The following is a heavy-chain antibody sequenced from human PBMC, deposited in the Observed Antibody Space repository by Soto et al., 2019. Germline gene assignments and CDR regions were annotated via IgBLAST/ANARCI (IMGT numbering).Heavy chain of an antibody. D-gene: IGHD6-13*01. CDR3: AKDWYEDY. Sequence: EVQLLESGGGLVQPGGSLRLSCAASGFTFTTYAMTWVRQAPGKGLEWVSAINSAGTTYYADSVKGRFTISRDNAKNSLYLQMNGLRAEDTAVYYFAKDWYEDYWGQGNLVTVSS. CDR1: GFTFTTYA. J-gene: IGHJ4*02. CDR2: INSAGTT. V-gene: IGHV3-23*01.